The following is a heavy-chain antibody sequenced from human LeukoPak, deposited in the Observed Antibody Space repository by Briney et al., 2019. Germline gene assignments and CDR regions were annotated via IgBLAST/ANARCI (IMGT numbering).Heavy chain of an antibody. CDR1: GFTFSSYG. D-gene: IGHD4-17*01. CDR2: ISYDGSNK. V-gene: IGHV3-30*18. J-gene: IGHJ4*02. Sequence: PGGSLRLSCAASGFTFSSYGMHWVRQAPGKGLEWVAVISYDGSNKYYADSVKGRFTISRDNSKNTLYLQMNSLRAEDTAVYYCAKDWVHGDGLFYYFDYWGQGTLVTVSS. CDR3: AKDWVHGDGLFYYFDY.